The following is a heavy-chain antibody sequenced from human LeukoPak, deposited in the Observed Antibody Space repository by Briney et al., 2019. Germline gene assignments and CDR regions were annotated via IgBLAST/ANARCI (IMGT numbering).Heavy chain of an antibody. CDR1: GGSISSYY. Sequence: SETLPLTCTVSGGSISSYYWSWIRQPAGKGLEWIGRIYTSGSTNYNPSLKSRVTMSVDTSKNQFSLKLSSVTAADTAVYYCARDQVIVERFLEWAPPWNYYGMDVWGQGTTVTVSS. V-gene: IGHV4-4*07. J-gene: IGHJ6*02. D-gene: IGHD3-3*01. CDR2: IYTSGST. CDR3: ARDQVIVERFLEWAPPWNYYGMDV.